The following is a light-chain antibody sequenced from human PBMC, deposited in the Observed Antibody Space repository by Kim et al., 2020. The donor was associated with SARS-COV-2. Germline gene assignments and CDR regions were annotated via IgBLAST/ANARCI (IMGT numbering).Light chain of an antibody. V-gene: IGKV1-39*01. J-gene: IGKJ2*01. Sequence: AAVGDRVTSTYRASQSISSYLNWYQQKPGKAPKLLIYATSTLQSGVPSRFSGSGSGTDFTLTISSLQPEDFATYYCQQSYSTPYTFGQGTKLEIK. CDR3: QQSYSTPYT. CDR1: QSISSY. CDR2: ATS.